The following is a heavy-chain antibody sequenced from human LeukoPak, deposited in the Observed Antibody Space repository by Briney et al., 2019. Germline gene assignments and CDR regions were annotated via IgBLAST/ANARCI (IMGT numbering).Heavy chain of an antibody. V-gene: IGHV1-18*01. CDR1: GYTLTELS. CDR3: ARDFSGGYSGYDFDY. J-gene: IGHJ4*02. CDR2: ISAYNGNT. D-gene: IGHD5-12*01. Sequence: ASVKVSCKVSGYTLTELSMHWVRQAPGKGLEWMGWISAYNGNTNYAQKLQGRVTMTTDTSTSTAYMELRSLRSDDTAVYYCARDFSGGYSGYDFDYWGQGTLVTVSS.